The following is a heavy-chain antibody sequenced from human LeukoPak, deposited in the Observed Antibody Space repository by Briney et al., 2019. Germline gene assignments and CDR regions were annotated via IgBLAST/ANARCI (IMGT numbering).Heavy chain of an antibody. V-gene: IGHV1-3*01. CDR1: GYTFTSYA. Sequence: GASVKVSCKASGYTFTSYAMQWVRQAPGQRLEWMGWINAGNGNTKYSQKFQGRVTITRDTSASTAYMELSSLRSEDTAVYYCARGYYDILTGYYPFDYWGQGTLVTVSS. CDR2: INAGNGNT. CDR3: ARGYYDILTGYYPFDY. D-gene: IGHD3-9*01. J-gene: IGHJ4*02.